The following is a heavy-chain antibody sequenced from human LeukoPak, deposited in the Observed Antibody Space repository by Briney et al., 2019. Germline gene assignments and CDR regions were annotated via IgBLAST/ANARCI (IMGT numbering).Heavy chain of an antibody. V-gene: IGHV3-48*01. CDR3: AREKENHFDY. CDR1: GLTFSSYS. Sequence: PGGSLRLSCAASGLTFSSYSMNWVRQAPGKGLEWVSFISSSSSSTIYYADSVKGRFTISRDNAKNSLYLQMNSLRVEDTAVYSCAREKENHFDYWGQGTLVTVSS. J-gene: IGHJ4*02. D-gene: IGHD1-14*01. CDR2: ISSSSSSTI.